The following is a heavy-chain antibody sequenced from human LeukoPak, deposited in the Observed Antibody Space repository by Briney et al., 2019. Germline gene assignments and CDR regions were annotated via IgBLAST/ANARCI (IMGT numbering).Heavy chain of an antibody. CDR2: ISGDGSST. CDR1: GFTFSDYW. J-gene: IGHJ5*02. V-gene: IGHV3-74*01. CDR3: ARDRAGYCSDTSCP. Sequence: GGSLRLSCAASGFTFSDYWMHWVRQAPGKGLVWVSHISGDGSSTSYADSVKGRFTISRDNAKNTLYLQMNSLGAEDTAVYYCARDRAGYCSDTSCPWGQGTLVTVSS. D-gene: IGHD2-2*03.